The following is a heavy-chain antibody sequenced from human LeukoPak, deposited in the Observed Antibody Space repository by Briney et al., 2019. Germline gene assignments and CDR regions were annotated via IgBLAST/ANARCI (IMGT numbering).Heavy chain of an antibody. CDR3: ARSSAYYNEADI. CDR1: GYTFTSYG. D-gene: IGHD3-9*01. J-gene: IGHJ3*02. CDR2: ISAYNGNT. Sequence: ASVKVSCKASGYTFTSYGISWVRQAPGQGLEWMGWISAYNGNTNYAQKLQGRLTMTSATSTSTVYMELSSLRSEDTAVYYCARSSAYYNEADIWGQGTMVTVSS. V-gene: IGHV1-18*01.